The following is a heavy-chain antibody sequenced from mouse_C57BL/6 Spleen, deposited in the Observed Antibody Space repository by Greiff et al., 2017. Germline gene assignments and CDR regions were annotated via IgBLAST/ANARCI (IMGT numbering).Heavy chain of an antibody. CDR2: INPRSGST. Sequence: VQLQQSGPELVKPGASVKLSCKATGYTFTGYCMHWVKQRSGNSLEWIGEINPRSGSTNYNYKFKGKATLTVDKSSNTAYMQLTSLTTEESAIYYCARDTASASRGFDYWGQGTTLTVS. CDR1: GYTFTGYC. CDR3: ARDTASASRGFDY. J-gene: IGHJ2*01. D-gene: IGHD6-1*01. V-gene: IGHV1-43*01.